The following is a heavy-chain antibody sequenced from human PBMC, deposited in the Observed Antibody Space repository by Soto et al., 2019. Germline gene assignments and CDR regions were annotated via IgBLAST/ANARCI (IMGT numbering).Heavy chain of an antibody. J-gene: IGHJ4*02. D-gene: IGHD6-19*01. Sequence: QVQLVQSGAEEKKPGASVKVSCKASGYTFTGYAMHSVRQAPGQRLEWMGWINAGNGNTKYSQKFQGRVTITRDTSASTAYIELSSLRSEDTAVYYCARAATVPADFDYWGQGTLVTVSS. V-gene: IGHV1-3*05. CDR2: INAGNGNT. CDR1: GYTFTGYA. CDR3: ARAATVPADFDY.